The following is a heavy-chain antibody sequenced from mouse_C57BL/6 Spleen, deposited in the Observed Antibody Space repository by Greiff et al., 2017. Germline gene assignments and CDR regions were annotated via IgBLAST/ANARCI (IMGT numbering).Heavy chain of an antibody. J-gene: IGHJ3*01. CDR2: INPNNGGT. CDR3: ARNGDYDEGFAY. Sequence: VQLQQSGPELVKPGASVKIPCKASGYTFTDYNMDWVKQSHGKSLEWIGDINPNNGGTIYNQKFKGKATLTVDKSSSTAYMELRSLTSEDTAVYYCARNGDYDEGFAYWGQGTLVTVSA. D-gene: IGHD2-4*01. V-gene: IGHV1-18*01. CDR1: GYTFTDYN.